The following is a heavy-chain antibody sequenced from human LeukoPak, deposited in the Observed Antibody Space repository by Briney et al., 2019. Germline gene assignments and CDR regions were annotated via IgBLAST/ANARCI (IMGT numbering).Heavy chain of an antibody. D-gene: IGHD5-18*01. CDR3: ARQGVFGVYNYGYGY. Sequence: EAAVTVSCKASGYTFTVYYLQWVRQAPGEGGERMGWINANSGGTNYTQKFQGRDTITRDTTISKDYMQLSGLRSDDTAVYYCARQGVFGVYNYGYGYWGQGTLVTVSS. J-gene: IGHJ4*02. CDR1: GYTFTVYY. CDR2: INANSGGT. V-gene: IGHV1-2*02.